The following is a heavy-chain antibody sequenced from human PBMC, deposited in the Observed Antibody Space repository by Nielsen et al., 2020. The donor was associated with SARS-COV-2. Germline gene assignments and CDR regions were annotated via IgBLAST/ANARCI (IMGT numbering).Heavy chain of an antibody. CDR1: GGSISNSDYY. D-gene: IGHD3-22*01. V-gene: IGHV4-39*07. Sequence: SETLSLTCTVSGGSISNSDYYWGWVRQPPGKGLEWIGTLYDSGSTRYNPSLKSRVTISVDTSKNQFSLKLSSVTAADTAVYYCARASGITMIVVVMGAFDIWGQGTMVTVSS. J-gene: IGHJ3*02. CDR3: ARASGITMIVVVMGAFDI. CDR2: LYDSGST.